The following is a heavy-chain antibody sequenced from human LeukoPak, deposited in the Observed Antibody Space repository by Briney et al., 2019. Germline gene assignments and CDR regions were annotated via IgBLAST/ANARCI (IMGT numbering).Heavy chain of an antibody. D-gene: IGHD3-10*01. CDR2: ISYDGSNK. Sequence: PGGSLRLSCAASGFTFSSYGMHWVRQAPGKGLEWVAVISYDGSNKYYADSVKGRFTISRDNSKNTLYLQMNSLRAEDTAVYYCAGRPNEKAPYGSGSYYNVFWGQGTLVTVSS. CDR3: AGRPNEKAPYGSGSYYNVF. V-gene: IGHV3-30*03. CDR1: GFTFSSYG. J-gene: IGHJ4*02.